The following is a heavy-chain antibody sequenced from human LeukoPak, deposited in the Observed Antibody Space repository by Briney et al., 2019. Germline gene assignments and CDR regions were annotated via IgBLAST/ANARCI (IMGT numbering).Heavy chain of an antibody. V-gene: IGHV4-30-4*08. CDR2: IYYSGST. CDR1: GGSISSGDYY. CDR3: ARAGNGGDNALYYYFYFYMDV. D-gene: IGHD4-17*01. Sequence: SESLSLTCTVSGGSISSGDYYWSWIRQPPGKGLEWVGYIYYSGSTYYNPSLKSRVTKSVNTSKNQFALKLSSVTAADTAVYYCARAGNGGDNALYYYFYFYMDVWGKGTTVTVSS. J-gene: IGHJ6*03.